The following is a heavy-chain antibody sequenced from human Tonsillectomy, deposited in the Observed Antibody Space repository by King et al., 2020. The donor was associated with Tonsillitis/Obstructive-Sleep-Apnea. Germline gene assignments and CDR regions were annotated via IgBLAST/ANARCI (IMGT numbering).Heavy chain of an antibody. J-gene: IGHJ4*02. CDR3: VRAGGGFDY. Sequence: VQLVESGGGLVQPGGSLRVSGAASGFIFSDSWMSWVRQAPGKGLEWVANIKQDGGEKYYVDSVKGRFTISRDNAKNSLFLQMSSLRAEDTAVYYCVRAGGGFDYWGQGPLVTVSS. CDR1: GFIFSDSW. CDR2: IKQDGGEK. D-gene: IGHD3-16*01. V-gene: IGHV3-7*03.